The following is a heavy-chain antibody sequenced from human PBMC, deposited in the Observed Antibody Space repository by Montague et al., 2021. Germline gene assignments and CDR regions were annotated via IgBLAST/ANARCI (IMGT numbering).Heavy chain of an antibody. D-gene: IGHD6-13*01. CDR3: ARHGDDEWQQMAF. CDR1: GDFISSYTW. J-gene: IGHJ4*02. CDR2: IFHSGSA. Sequence: SETLSLTCAVSGDFISSYTWWSWVRPPPGKGLEWIGEIFHSGSANYNPSLRGRITISVDKSKNEFSLHLNSVTPADTAVYYCARHGDDEWQQMAFWGQGTLVVVSS. V-gene: IGHV4-4*02.